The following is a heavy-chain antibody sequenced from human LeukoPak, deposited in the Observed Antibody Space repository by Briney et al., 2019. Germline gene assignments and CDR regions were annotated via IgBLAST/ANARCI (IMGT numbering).Heavy chain of an antibody. CDR3: ARDSSPFWSGIDRWFDP. V-gene: IGHV3-30*02. CDR2: IRLDGSKE. CDR1: GFTFSNYG. D-gene: IGHD3-3*01. J-gene: IGHJ5*02. Sequence: GGSLRLSCTASGFTFSNYGMHWVRQAPGKGLEWVAFIRLDGSKEYYADSVKGRFTISRDNSKNTLYLQMNSLRGEDTAVYYCARDSSPFWSGIDRWFDPWGQGTLVTVSS.